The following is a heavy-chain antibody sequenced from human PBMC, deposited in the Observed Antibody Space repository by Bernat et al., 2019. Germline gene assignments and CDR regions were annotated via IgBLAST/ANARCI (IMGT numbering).Heavy chain of an antibody. CDR3: ARSGYYYDSSGYPWDWFDP. Sequence: EVQLVESGGGLVQPGGSLRLSCAASGFTFSSYSMNWVRPAPGKGLEWVSYISSSSSTIYYADSVKGRFTISRDNAKNSLYLQMNSLRAEDTAVYYCARSGYYYDSSGYPWDWFDPWGQGTLVTVSS. V-gene: IGHV3-48*01. J-gene: IGHJ5*02. D-gene: IGHD3-22*01. CDR2: ISSSSSTI. CDR1: GFTFSSYS.